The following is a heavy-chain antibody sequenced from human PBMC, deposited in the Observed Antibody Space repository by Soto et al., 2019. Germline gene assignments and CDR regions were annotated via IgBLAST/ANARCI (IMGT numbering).Heavy chain of an antibody. CDR3: ATDNYIDYGDY. V-gene: IGHV3-7*01. D-gene: IGHD4-17*01. CDR1: GFSFSDYW. CDR2: IKEDGREE. J-gene: IGHJ4*02. Sequence: PGGSLRLSCAASGFSFSDYWMNWVRQAPGKGLEWVANIKEDGREESYVDSVKGRFTISRDNAKNSLFLQMTSLRVEDTAVYYCATDNYIDYGDYWGRGTLVTVSS.